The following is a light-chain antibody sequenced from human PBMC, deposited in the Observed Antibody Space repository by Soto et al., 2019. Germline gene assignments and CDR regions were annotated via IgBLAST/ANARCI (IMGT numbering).Light chain of an antibody. J-gene: IGKJ2*01. CDR1: QSVRSGS. Sequence: PGEGATLSCRASQSVRSGSLAWYQQKPGQTPRLLIFGASSRASDIPDRFSGSGYGTDFILTISRLEPEDFAVYYCQQYADSPHTFGQGPKLEI. V-gene: IGKV3-20*01. CDR2: GAS. CDR3: QQYADSPHT.